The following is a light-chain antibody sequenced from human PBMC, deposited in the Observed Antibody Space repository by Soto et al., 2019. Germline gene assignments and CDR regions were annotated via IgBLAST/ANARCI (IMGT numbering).Light chain of an antibody. V-gene: IGLV1-40*01. CDR1: TSNIGSGYD. J-gene: IGLJ2*01. Sequence: QSVLTQPPSVSGAPGQGVTISCTGSTSNIGSGYDVHWYQQVPGLAPKLLIYANINRPSGVPDRFSGSKSGTSASLAITGPRGEEEVDYYCRSYNNSVGVWVFGGGTKLTV. CDR2: ANI. CDR3: RSYNNSVGVWV.